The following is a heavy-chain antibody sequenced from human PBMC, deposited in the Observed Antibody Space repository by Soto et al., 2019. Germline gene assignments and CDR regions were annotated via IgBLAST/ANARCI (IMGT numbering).Heavy chain of an antibody. D-gene: IGHD6-19*01. V-gene: IGHV3-64*01. Sequence: EVQLVESGGGLVQPGGSLRLSCAASGSTFTSYAMHWVRQAPGKGLEYVSAISSNGGSTYYANSVKGRFTISRDNSKNTLYLQMGSLRAEDMAVYYCARQWLDSYYFDYWGQGTLVTVSS. J-gene: IGHJ4*02. CDR1: GSTFTSYA. CDR3: ARQWLDSYYFDY. CDR2: ISSNGGST.